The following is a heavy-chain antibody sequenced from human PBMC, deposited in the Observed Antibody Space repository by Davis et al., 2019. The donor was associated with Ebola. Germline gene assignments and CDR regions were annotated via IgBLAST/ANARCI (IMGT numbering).Heavy chain of an antibody. D-gene: IGHD4-11*01. CDR1: GGSISSSNW. Sequence: MPSETLSLTCAVSGGSISSSNWWSWVRQPPGKGLEWIGEIYHSGSTNYNPSLKSRVTISVDTSKNQFSLKLSSVTAADTAVYYCARIKGLHRWNYFDYWGQGTLVTVSS. CDR2: IYHSGST. CDR3: ARIKGLHRWNYFDY. J-gene: IGHJ4*02. V-gene: IGHV4-4*02.